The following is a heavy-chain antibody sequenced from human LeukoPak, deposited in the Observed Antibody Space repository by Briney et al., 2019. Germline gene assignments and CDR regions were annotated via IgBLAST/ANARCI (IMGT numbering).Heavy chain of an antibody. CDR2: IYHSGST. CDR3: AWSSSRWGFDP. CDR1: GYSISSGYY. D-gene: IGHD6-13*01. Sequence: SETLSLTCTVSGYSISSGYYWGCIRQPPGKGLEWIGSIYHSGSTYYNPSLKSRVTISVDTSKNQFSLKLSSVTAADTAVYYCAWSSSRWGFDPWGQGTLVTVSS. V-gene: IGHV4-38-2*02. J-gene: IGHJ5*02.